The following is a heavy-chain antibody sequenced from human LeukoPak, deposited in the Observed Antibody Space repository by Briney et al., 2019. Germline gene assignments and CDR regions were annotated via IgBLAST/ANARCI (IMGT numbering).Heavy chain of an antibody. J-gene: IGHJ4*02. V-gene: IGHV3-23*01. CDR3: AKTRDWYLFY. D-gene: IGHD2-21*02. Sequence: GGSLRLSCAVSGFTFSDYAVTWVRQAPGKGLEWVSTISGGGGSTYYADSVKGRFTISKDNSKNTLHLQMNSLRAEDTAVYYCAKTRDWYLFYWGQGTLVTFSS. CDR1: GFTFSDYA. CDR2: ISGGGGST.